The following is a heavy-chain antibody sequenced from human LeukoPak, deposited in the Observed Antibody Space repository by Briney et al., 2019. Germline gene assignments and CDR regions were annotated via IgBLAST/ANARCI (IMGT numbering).Heavy chain of an antibody. CDR2: INHSGST. Sequence: PSETLSLTCTVSGGSVSSSSYYWGWIRQPPGKGLEWIGEINHSGSTNYNPSLKSRVTISVDTSKNQFSLKLSSVTAADTAVYYCARTTWDYWGQGTLVTVSS. V-gene: IGHV4-39*07. D-gene: IGHD4-17*01. J-gene: IGHJ4*02. CDR1: GGSVSSSSYY. CDR3: ARTTWDY.